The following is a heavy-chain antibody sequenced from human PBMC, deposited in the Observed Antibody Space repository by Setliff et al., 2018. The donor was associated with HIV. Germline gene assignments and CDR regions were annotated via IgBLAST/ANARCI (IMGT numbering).Heavy chain of an antibody. V-gene: IGHV3-48*03. D-gene: IGHD4-17*01. Sequence: LRLSCVASGFMFGDFEMNWVRQAPGKGLEWVSYISGSDGTVLYADSVKGRFSVSRDNAENSLFLQMNGLRDDDSAVYFCATSSPPDDYGDLGGIDHWGQGTLVTVSS. CDR2: ISGSDGTV. J-gene: IGHJ4*02. CDR3: ATSSPPDDYGDLGGIDH. CDR1: GFMFGDFE.